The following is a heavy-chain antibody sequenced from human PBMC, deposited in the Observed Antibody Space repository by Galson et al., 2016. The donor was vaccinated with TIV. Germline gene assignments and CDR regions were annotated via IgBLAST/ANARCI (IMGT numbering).Heavy chain of an antibody. J-gene: IGHJ4*02. Sequence: SLRLSCAASGFTFSTYAMSWVRQAPGKGLEWVSGISGSGDNTNYADSVKGRFTISRDNSKTTLYVQMNSLRAEDTAVYYCAKSPAYYYASSGYYRTGDYYFDYWGQGTLVTVSS. CDR1: GFTFSTYA. V-gene: IGHV3-23*01. CDR3: AKSPAYYYASSGYYRTGDYYFDY. D-gene: IGHD3-22*01. CDR2: ISGSGDNT.